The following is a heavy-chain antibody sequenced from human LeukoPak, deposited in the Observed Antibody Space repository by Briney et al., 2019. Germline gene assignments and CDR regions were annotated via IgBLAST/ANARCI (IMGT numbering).Heavy chain of an antibody. Sequence: SVKVSCKASGDTFSNYGISWVRQAPGQGLEWMGGIIPIFGTPNYAQKFQGRVTITADESTSTAHMELSSLRSEDTAMYYCAREKPGARGWFDPWGQGTLVTVSS. V-gene: IGHV1-69*13. CDR2: IIPIFGTP. CDR1: GDTFSNYG. D-gene: IGHD7-27*01. J-gene: IGHJ5*02. CDR3: AREKPGARGWFDP.